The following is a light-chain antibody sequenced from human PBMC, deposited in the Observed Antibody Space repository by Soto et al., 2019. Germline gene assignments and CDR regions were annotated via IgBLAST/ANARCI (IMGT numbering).Light chain of an antibody. CDR3: AAWDDTLNGL. CDR2: SNN. J-gene: IGLJ2*01. V-gene: IGLV1-44*01. Sequence: QSVLSQPLSASGTPGQRVTISCSGSSSNIGSNTVNWYQQLPGTAPKLLIYSNNQRPSGVPDRFSGSKSGTSASLAISGLQSEDEAVYYCAAWDDTLNGLFGGGTKLTVL. CDR1: SSNIGSNT.